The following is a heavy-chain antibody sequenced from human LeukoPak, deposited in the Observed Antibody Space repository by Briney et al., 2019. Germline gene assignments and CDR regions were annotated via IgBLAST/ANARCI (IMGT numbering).Heavy chain of an antibody. V-gene: IGHV4-59*12. CDR2: IYYSGST. J-gene: IGHJ3*02. D-gene: IGHD1-7*01. Sequence: PSETLSLTCTVSGGSISSYYWSWIRQFPGKGLEWIGYIYYSGSTNYNPSLKTRLTMSVDTSKNQFSLKLSSVTAADTAVYYCARLITGTTTAFDIWGQGTMVTVSS. CDR3: ARLITGTTTAFDI. CDR1: GGSISSYY.